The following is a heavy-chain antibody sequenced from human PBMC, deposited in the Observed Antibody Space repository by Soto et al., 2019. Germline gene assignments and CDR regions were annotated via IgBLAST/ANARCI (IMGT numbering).Heavy chain of an antibody. CDR1: GYTFTSYA. V-gene: IGHV1-3*01. D-gene: IGHD2-15*01. CDR2: INAGNGNT. Sequence: ASVKVSCKASGYTFTSYAMHWVRQAPGQRLEWMGWINAGNGNTKYSQKFQGRVTITRDTSASTGYMELNSRMTEDTAVYYCARDSVVVADFCWGQGTLVTVSS. J-gene: IGHJ4*02. CDR3: ARDSVVVADFC.